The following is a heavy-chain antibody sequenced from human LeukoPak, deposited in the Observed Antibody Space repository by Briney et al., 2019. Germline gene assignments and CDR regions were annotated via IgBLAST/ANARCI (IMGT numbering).Heavy chain of an antibody. Sequence: GASVKVSCKASGYTFTGYYMHWVRQAPGQGLEWLGWINPNNGDTNYAQKFQGRVTMTRDASISTAYMELSGLRSDDTAVYYCARGIRECPPDFASHYPYYFMAVCGKGTTVTVSS. D-gene: IGHD3-10*01. CDR2: INPNNGDT. CDR1: GYTFTGYY. CDR3: ARGIRECPPDFASHYPYYFMAV. J-gene: IGHJ6*03. V-gene: IGHV1-2*02.